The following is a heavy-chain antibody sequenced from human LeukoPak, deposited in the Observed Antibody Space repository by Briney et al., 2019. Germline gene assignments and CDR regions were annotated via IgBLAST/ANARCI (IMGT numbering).Heavy chain of an antibody. J-gene: IGHJ4*02. CDR3: ARLQGDSTAVFDY. D-gene: IGHD2-21*01. CDR2: IHYTSGT. V-gene: IGHV4-59*01. Sequence: SETLSLTCTVSGASISVDYWSCIRQSPGKGVEWLAYIHYTSGTNYNPSLKSRLSISVDTSKNQFSLRLRSVTAADTAVYYCARLQGDSTAVFDYWGQGTLVSVSS. CDR1: GASISVDY.